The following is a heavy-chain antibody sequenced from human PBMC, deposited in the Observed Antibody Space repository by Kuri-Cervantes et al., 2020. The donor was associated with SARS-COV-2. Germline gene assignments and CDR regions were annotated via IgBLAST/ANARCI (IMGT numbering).Heavy chain of an antibody. V-gene: IGHV3-30*03. CDR1: GFTFSSYG. Sequence: GESLKISCAASGFTFSSYGMHWVRQAPGKGLEWVAVISYDGSNKYYADSVKGRFTISRDNSENTLYLQMNSLRAEDTAVYYCARGALICGSSSCHGDFDLWGRGTLVAVSS. CDR2: ISYDGSNK. J-gene: IGHJ2*01. D-gene: IGHD2-2*01. CDR3: ARGALICGSSSCHGDFDL.